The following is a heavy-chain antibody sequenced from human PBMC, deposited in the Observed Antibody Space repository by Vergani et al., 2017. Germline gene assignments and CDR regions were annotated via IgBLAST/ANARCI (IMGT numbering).Heavy chain of an antibody. Sequence: QVQLQQWGAGLLKPSETLSLTCAVYGGSFSGYYWSWIRQPAGKGLEWIGEINHSGSTNYNPSLKSRVTISVDTSNNQFSLKLSSVTAADTAVYYCARWSGYDFYYYDYCMDVWGQGTTVTVSS. CDR2: INHSGST. CDR3: ARWSGYDFYYYDYCMDV. V-gene: IGHV4-34*01. CDR1: GGSFSGYY. D-gene: IGHD5-12*01. J-gene: IGHJ6*02.